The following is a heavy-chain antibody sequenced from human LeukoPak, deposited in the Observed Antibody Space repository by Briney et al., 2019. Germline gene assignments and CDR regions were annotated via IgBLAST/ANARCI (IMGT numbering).Heavy chain of an antibody. D-gene: IGHD4-11*01. J-gene: IGHJ4*02. Sequence: SGGSLRLSCAASGLTFSSYSMNWVRQAPGKGLEWVSSISSSSSYIYYADSVKGRFTISRDNAKNSLYLQMNSLRAEDTAVYYCARAPTVTNLYYFDYWGQGTLVTVSS. CDR3: ARAPTVTNLYYFDY. CDR2: ISSSSSYI. CDR1: GLTFSSYS. V-gene: IGHV3-21*01.